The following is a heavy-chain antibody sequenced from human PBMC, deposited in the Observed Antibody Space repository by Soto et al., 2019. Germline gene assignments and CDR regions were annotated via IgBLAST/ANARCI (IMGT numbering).Heavy chain of an antibody. CDR1: GFTFSSYA. D-gene: IGHD3-10*01. Sequence: PGGSLRLSCAASGFTFSSYAMSWVRQAPGKGLECVSAISGSGGSTYYADSVKGRFTISRDNSKNTLYLQMNSLRAVDTAVYYCAKRPRITMVHNDYWGQGTLVTVSS. V-gene: IGHV3-23*01. J-gene: IGHJ4*02. CDR3: AKRPRITMVHNDY. CDR2: ISGSGGST.